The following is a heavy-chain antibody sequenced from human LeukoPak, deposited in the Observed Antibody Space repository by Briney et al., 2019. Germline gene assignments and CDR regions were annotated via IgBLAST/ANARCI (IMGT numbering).Heavy chain of an antibody. D-gene: IGHD5-24*01. CDR1: GFTFSGHW. V-gene: IGHV3-74*01. J-gene: IGHJ4*02. Sequence: GGSLRLSCAVSGFTFSGHWMFWVRQAPGKGLVWVSSTNSDGSSTGYTDSVKGRFTVSRDDAKNTLYLQMNSLRAEDTAVYYCARARWYSSDYWGQGTLVTVSS. CDR3: ARARWYSSDY. CDR2: TNSDGSST.